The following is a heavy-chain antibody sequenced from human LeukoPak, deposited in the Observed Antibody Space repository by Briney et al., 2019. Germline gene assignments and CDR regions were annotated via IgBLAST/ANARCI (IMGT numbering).Heavy chain of an antibody. CDR3: ASNSGGFD. CDR1: GGSISSSSYY. J-gene: IGHJ4*02. D-gene: IGHD2/OR15-2a*01. Sequence: SETLSLTCTVSGGSISSSSYYXXXIRQPPGKGLEWIGSIYYSGXTFYNPSLKSRXTXSXDTSKNQFSLKLISVTAADTAVYYCASNSGGFDWGQGTLVTVSS. CDR2: IYYSGXT. V-gene: IGHV4-39*01.